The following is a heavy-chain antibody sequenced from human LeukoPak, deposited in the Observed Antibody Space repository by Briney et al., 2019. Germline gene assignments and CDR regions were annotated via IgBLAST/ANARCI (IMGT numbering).Heavy chain of an antibody. CDR2: TYYRSKWYN. CDR3: ARTTYDILTGLVYYGMDV. J-gene: IGHJ6*02. Sequence: SQTLSLTCAISGDSVSGNSAAWNWIRQSPSRGLEWLGRTYYRSKWYNDYAVSVKSRITINPDTSKNQFSLQLNSVTPEDAAVYYCARTTYDILTGLVYYGMDVWGQGTTVTVSS. CDR1: GDSVSGNSAA. V-gene: IGHV6-1*01. D-gene: IGHD3-9*01.